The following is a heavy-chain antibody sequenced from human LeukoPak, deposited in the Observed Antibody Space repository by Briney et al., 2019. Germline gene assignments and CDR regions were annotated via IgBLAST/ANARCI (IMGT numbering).Heavy chain of an antibody. CDR3: AKAGAYSGSYFLSSGPPAYSY. CDR2: ISSSGSTI. CDR1: GFTFSDYY. Sequence: GGSLRLSCAASGFTFSDYYMSWIRQAPGKGLEWVSYISSSGSTIYYADSVKGRFTISRDNAKNSLYLQMNSLRAEDTAVYYCAKAGAYSGSYFLSSGPPAYSYWGQGTLVTVSS. V-gene: IGHV3-11*01. J-gene: IGHJ4*02. D-gene: IGHD1-26*01.